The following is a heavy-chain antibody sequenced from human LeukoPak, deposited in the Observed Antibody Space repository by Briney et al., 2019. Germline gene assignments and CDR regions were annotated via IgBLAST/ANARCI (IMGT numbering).Heavy chain of an antibody. D-gene: IGHD3-9*01. Sequence: PSQTLSLTCTVSGGYISSGGYYWSWIRQHPGKGLEWLGYIYYSGSTYYNPSLKSRVTISVGTSKNQFSLKLSSVTAADTAVYYCAGQYYDILTGYYSIDYWGQETLVTVSS. CDR2: IYYSGST. J-gene: IGHJ4*02. CDR3: AGQYYDILTGYYSIDY. V-gene: IGHV4-31*03. CDR1: GGYISSGGYY.